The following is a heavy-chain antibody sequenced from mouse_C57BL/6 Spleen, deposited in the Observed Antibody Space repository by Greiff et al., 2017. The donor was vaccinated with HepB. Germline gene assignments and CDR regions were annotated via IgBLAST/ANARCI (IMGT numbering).Heavy chain of an antibody. J-gene: IGHJ4*01. CDR1: GFTFSDYG. CDR3: ARDGDYDYYAMDY. D-gene: IGHD2-4*01. CDR2: ISSGSSTI. Sequence: EVKVVESGGGLVKPGGSLKLSCAASGFTFSDYGMHWVRQAPEKGLEWVAYISSGSSTIYYADTVKGRFTISRDNAKNTLFLQMTSLRSEDTAMYYCARDGDYDYYAMDYWGQGTSVTVSS. V-gene: IGHV5-17*01.